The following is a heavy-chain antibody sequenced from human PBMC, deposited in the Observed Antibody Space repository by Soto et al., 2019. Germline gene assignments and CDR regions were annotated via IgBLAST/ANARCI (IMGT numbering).Heavy chain of an antibody. V-gene: IGHV3-30-3*01. CDR3: ARDYPRHPTIAAAGYGMDV. Sequence: GGSLRLSCAASGFTFSSYAMHWVRQAPGKGLEWVAVISYDGSNKYYADSVKGRFTISRDNSKNTLYLQMNSLRAEDTAVYYCARDYPRHPTIAAAGYGMDVWGQGTTVTVSS. CDR1: GFTFSSYA. J-gene: IGHJ6*02. D-gene: IGHD6-13*01. CDR2: ISYDGSNK.